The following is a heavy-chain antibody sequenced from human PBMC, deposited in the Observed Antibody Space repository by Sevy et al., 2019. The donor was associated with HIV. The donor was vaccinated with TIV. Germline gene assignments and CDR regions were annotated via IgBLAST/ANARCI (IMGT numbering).Heavy chain of an antibody. CDR2: IWYDGSNK. J-gene: IGHJ6*02. Sequence: GGSLRLSCAASGFTFSSYGMHWVRQAPGKGLEWVAVIWYDGSNKYYADSVKGRFTISRDNSKNTLYLQMNSLRAEDTAVYYCASAQHYDILTGYYVYYYYYGMDVWGQGTTVTVSS. V-gene: IGHV3-33*01. CDR1: GFTFSSYG. D-gene: IGHD3-9*01. CDR3: ASAQHYDILTGYYVYYYYYGMDV.